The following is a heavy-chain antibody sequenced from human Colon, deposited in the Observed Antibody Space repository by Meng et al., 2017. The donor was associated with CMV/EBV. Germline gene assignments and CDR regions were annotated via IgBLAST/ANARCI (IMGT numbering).Heavy chain of an antibody. CDR3: ARGLTYLGGSTLRAFDY. CDR2: IFSGGVT. Sequence: GGSLRLSCAASGFNVIDNYLNWVRQAPGKGLEWVSTIFSGGVTYYADSVKGRFTISRDSSKNMVFLEMNSLTAEDTAVYYCARGLTYLGGSTLRAFDYWGQGTLVTVSS. V-gene: IGHV3-53*01. CDR1: GFNVIDNY. J-gene: IGHJ4*02. D-gene: IGHD1-7*01.